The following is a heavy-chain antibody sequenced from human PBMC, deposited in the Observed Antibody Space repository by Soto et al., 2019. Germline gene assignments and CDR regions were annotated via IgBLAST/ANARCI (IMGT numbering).Heavy chain of an antibody. CDR1: GGTFINYA. Sequence: QVQRVQSGTEVKKPGSSVTVSCEASGGTFINYAFTWVRQAPGHGLEWMGGITPIVGTRNYAQKFQGRVTITADESTSTVYMELSSLKSEDTAVYYCARDQGLVAARTNTNWIDPWGQGTLVTVSS. V-gene: IGHV1-69*12. CDR3: ARDQGLVAARTNTNWIDP. J-gene: IGHJ5*02. D-gene: IGHD6-13*01. CDR2: ITPIVGTR.